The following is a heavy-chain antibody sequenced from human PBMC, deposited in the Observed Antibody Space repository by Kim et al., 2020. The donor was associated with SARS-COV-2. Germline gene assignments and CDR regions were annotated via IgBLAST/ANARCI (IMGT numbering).Heavy chain of an antibody. V-gene: IGHV4-59*13. J-gene: IGHJ6*02. CDR3: ARGANSSSPVGRYYYYYGMDV. Sequence: SETLSLTCTVSGGSISSYYWSWIRQPPGKGLEWIGYIYYSGSTNYNPSLKSRVTISVDTSKNQFSLKLSSVTAADTAVYYCARGANSSSPVGRYYYYYGMDVWGQGTTVTVSS. CDR1: GGSISSYY. D-gene: IGHD6-6*01. CDR2: IYYSGST.